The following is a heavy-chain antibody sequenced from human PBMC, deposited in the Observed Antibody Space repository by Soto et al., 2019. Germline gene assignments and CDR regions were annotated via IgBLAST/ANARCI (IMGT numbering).Heavy chain of an antibody. J-gene: IGHJ4*02. CDR3: ARVGCSSTSCSGVDY. D-gene: IGHD2-2*01. CDR1: GGSISSGGYS. Sequence: KPSETLSLTCAVSGGSISSGGYSWSWIRQPPGKGLEWIGYIYHSGSTYYNPSLKSRVTISVDRSKNQFSLKLSSVTAADTAVYYCARVGCSSTSCSGVDYWGQGTLVTVSS. V-gene: IGHV4-30-2*01. CDR2: IYHSGST.